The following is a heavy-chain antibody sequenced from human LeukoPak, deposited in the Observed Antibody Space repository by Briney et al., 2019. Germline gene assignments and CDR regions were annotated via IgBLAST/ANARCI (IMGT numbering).Heavy chain of an antibody. CDR1: GFTVSSYS. D-gene: IGHD2-15*01. CDR2: ISSTSYI. J-gene: IGHJ4*02. CDR3: ARVSGSRGCFDY. Sequence: GGSLRLSCAASGFTVSSYSMNWVRQAPGKGLEWVSSISSTSYIYYADSVKGRFTISRDNSRNSLYLQMNSLRAEDTAVYFCARVSGSRGCFDYWGQGTLVTVSS. V-gene: IGHV3-21*06.